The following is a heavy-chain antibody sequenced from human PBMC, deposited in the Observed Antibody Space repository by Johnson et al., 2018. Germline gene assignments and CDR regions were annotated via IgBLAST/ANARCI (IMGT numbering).Heavy chain of an antibody. D-gene: IGHD4-17*01. Sequence: VQLVQSGGGLVQPGGSLRLSCAASGFTFSSYAMSWVRQAPGKGLEWVSAISGSGGSTYYADSVKGRFTISRDNSKNTLYLQMNSLSAEDTAVYYYAKADRYGLYYYYGMDVWSQGTTVTVSS. CDR2: ISGSGGST. CDR3: AKADRYGLYYYYGMDV. J-gene: IGHJ6*02. V-gene: IGHV3-23*04. CDR1: GFTFSSYA.